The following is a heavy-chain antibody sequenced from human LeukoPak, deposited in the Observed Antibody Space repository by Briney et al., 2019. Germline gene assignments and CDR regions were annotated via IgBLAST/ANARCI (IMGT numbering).Heavy chain of an antibody. CDR3: ARRRYSSSWYQPYYMDV. Sequence: PSETLSLTCAVYGGSFSGYYWSWIRQPPGKGLEWIGEINHSGSTNYNPSLKSRVTISVDTSKNQFSLKLSSVTAADTAVYYCARRRYSSSWYQPYYMDVWGKGTTVTISS. J-gene: IGHJ6*03. V-gene: IGHV4-34*01. D-gene: IGHD6-13*01. CDR1: GGSFSGYY. CDR2: INHSGST.